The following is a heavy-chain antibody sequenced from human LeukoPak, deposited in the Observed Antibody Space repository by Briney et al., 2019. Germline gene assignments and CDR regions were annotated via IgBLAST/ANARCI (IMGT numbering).Heavy chain of an antibody. CDR1: GGSISSGGYS. J-gene: IGHJ4*02. Sequence: SETLSLTCAVSGGSISSGGYSWSWIRQPPGTGLEWIGYIYHNGNTYYSPSLKSRVTISVDRSKNQLSLKLSSVTAADTAMYHCASGGYSYGFDYWGQGTLVTVSS. V-gene: IGHV4-30-2*01. CDR2: IYHNGNT. CDR3: ASGGYSYGFDY. D-gene: IGHD5-18*01.